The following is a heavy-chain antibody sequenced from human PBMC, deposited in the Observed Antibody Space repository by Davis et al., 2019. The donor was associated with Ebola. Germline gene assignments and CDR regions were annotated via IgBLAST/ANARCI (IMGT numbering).Heavy chain of an antibody. CDR1: GFTFSSYA. D-gene: IGHD4-23*01. Sequence: GESLKISCAASGFTFSSYAMHWVRQAPGKGLEWVAVISYDGSNKYYADSVKGRFTISRDNSKNTLYLQMNSLRAEDTAVYYCASSNGGGAYYYYYMDVWGKGTTVTVSS. CDR3: ASSNGGGAYYYYYMDV. CDR2: ISYDGSNK. J-gene: IGHJ6*03. V-gene: IGHV3-30-3*01.